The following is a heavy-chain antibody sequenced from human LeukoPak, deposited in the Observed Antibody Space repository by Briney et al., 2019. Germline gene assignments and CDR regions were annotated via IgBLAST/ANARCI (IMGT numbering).Heavy chain of an antibody. J-gene: IGHJ6*03. CDR3: ARLKYYGSAGYSPGYYMDG. V-gene: IGHV4-4*07. CDR2: IYITGST. CDR1: GGSIINYN. D-gene: IGHD3-22*01. Sequence: PSETLSLTCTVSGGSIINYNWSWIRQSAGTGLEWVGRIYITGSTNYNPSLQSRLSMSVDTSKNQFSLRLTSVSAADTAVYYCARLKYYGSAGYSPGYYMDGWGKGITVTVSS.